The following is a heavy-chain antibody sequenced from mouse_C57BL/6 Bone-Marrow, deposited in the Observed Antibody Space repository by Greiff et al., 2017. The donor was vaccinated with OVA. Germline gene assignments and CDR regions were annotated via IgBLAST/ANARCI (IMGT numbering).Heavy chain of an antibody. CDR2: IDPSDSYT. V-gene: IGHV1-50*01. CDR1: GYTFTSYW. J-gene: IGHJ3*01. CDR3: TGGSSSWFAY. D-gene: IGHD1-1*01. Sequence: QVQLQQPGAELVKPGASVKLSCKASGYTFTSYWMQWVKQRPGQGLEWIGEIDPSDSYTNYNQKFTGKATLTVDTSSSKAYMQLSRLTAEDSAVYYSTGGSSSWFAYWGQGTLVTVSA.